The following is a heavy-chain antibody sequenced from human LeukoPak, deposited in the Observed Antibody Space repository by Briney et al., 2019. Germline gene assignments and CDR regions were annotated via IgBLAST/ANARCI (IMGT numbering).Heavy chain of an antibody. CDR3: ARERHFDWLFGFGP. CDR1: GFNFGYYG. D-gene: IGHD3-9*01. J-gene: IGHJ5*02. CDR2: MSRDSSDE. V-gene: IGHV3-30*03. Sequence: PGGSLRLSCAASGFNFGYYGMHWVRQAPGKGLEWVAIMSRDSSDEFYADSVKGRFTISRDNSRNTLYLQMNTLRPDDTALYYCARERHFDWLFGFGPWGQGTVVTVSS.